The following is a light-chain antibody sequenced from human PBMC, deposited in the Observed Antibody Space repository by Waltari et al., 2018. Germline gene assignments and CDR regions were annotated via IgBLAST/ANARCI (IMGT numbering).Light chain of an antibody. J-gene: IGKJ2*01. CDR3: QDYGSAPYT. CDR2: GAS. CDR1: HAITNY. Sequence: DIRMTQSPPSLSAFVGARVTISCRASHAITNYLAWYQQKPGKSPELLIYGASTLQSGVPSRFSGSGSGTDFTLTISSLQPEDVGTYYCQDYGSAPYTFGPGTKVEI. V-gene: IGKV1-27*01.